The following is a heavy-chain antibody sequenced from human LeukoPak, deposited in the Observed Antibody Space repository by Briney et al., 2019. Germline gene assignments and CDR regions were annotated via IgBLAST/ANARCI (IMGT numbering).Heavy chain of an antibody. CDR3: ARERDGYIYFDY. J-gene: IGHJ4*02. V-gene: IGHV1-69*05. Sequence: SSVKVSCKASGGTFSSYAISWVRQAPGQGLEWMGRIIPIFGTANYAQKFQGRVTITTDESTSTAYMELSSLRSEDTAVYYCARERDGYIYFDYWGQGTLVTVSS. CDR1: GGTFSSYA. CDR2: IIPIFGTA. D-gene: IGHD5-24*01.